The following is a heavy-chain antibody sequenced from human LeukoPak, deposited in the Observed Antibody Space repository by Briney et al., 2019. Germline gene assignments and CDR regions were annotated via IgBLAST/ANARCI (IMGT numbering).Heavy chain of an antibody. CDR3: ARGAAARADAFDI. CDR2: ISSSSSSYI. J-gene: IGHJ3*02. V-gene: IGHV3-21*01. CDR1: GFTFSSYS. Sequence: GGSLRLSCAASGFTFSSYSMNWVRQAPGKGLEWVSSISSSSSSYIYYADSVKGRFTISRDNAKNSLYLQMNSLRAEDTAVYYCARGAAARADAFDIWGQGTMVTVSS. D-gene: IGHD6-13*01.